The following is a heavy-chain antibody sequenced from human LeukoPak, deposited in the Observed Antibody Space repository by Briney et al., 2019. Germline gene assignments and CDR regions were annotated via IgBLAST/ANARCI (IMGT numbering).Heavy chain of an antibody. CDR2: ISYDGSKK. J-gene: IGHJ4*02. CDR1: GFTFSSYG. D-gene: IGHD2-21*02. V-gene: IGHV3-30*18. Sequence: PGRSLRLSCAASGFTFSSYGTHWVRQAPGKGLEWMAVISYDGSKKYYADSVKGRFTISRDNSKNTLFLQMNNLRAEDTAVYYCAKDFVTALDYWGQGTLVTASS. CDR3: AKDFVTALDY.